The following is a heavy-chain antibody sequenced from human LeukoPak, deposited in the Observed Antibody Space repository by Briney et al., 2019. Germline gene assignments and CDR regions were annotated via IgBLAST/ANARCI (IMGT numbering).Heavy chain of an antibody. J-gene: IGHJ4*02. Sequence: GGSLRLSCAASGLTFSNAWMSWVRQAPGKGLEWVGRIKSKTDGGTTDYAAPVKGRFTISRDDSKNTLYLQMNSLKTEDTAVYYCTTAYDSSGYYLVDYWGQGTLVTVSS. CDR3: TTAYDSSGYYLVDY. CDR1: GLTFSNAW. V-gene: IGHV3-15*01. D-gene: IGHD3-22*01. CDR2: IKSKTDGGTT.